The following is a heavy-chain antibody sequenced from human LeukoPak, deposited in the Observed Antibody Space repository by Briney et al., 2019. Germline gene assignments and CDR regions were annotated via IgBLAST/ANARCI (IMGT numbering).Heavy chain of an antibody. CDR1: GGSISSSSYY. D-gene: IGHD2-8*02. J-gene: IGHJ4*02. V-gene: IGHV3-23*01. CDR2: IFPSGGEI. CDR3: ATYRQVLLPFES. Sequence: ETLSLTCTVSGGSISSSSYYWGWIRQPPGKGLEWVSSIFPSGGEIHCADSVRGRFTISRDNSKSTLSLQMNSLRAEDTAIYYCATYRQVLLPFESWGQGTLVTVSS.